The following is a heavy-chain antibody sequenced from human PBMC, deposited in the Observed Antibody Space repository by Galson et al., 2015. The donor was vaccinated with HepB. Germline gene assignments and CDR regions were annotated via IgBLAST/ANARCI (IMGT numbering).Heavy chain of an antibody. CDR1: GDIFSTYA. CDR3: ARESQGAVLYYFGMGV. V-gene: IGHV1-69*10. J-gene: IGHJ6*02. Sequence: SVKVSCKASGDIFSTYAVSWMRQAPGQGLEWMGGIIPILNTIKYAQKFQGRLTITADTSTNTAYMELSSLRSEDTAVYYCARESQGAVLYYFGMGVWGQGTAVIVSS. CDR2: IIPILNTI.